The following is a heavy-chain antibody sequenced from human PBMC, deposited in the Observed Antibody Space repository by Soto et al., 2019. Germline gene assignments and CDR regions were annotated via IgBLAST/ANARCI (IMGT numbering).Heavy chain of an antibody. J-gene: IGHJ4*02. CDR3: AKRSSYTSGLLPFDY. V-gene: IGHV3-23*01. CDR2: ISGSGGST. D-gene: IGHD6-19*01. CDR1: GFTFSSYA. Sequence: PGGSLRLSCAASGFTFSSYAMIWVRQAPGKGLEWVSAISGSGGSTYYADSVKGRFTISRDNSKNTLYLQMNSLRAEDTAVYYWAKRSSYTSGLLPFDYWGQGTLVTVSS.